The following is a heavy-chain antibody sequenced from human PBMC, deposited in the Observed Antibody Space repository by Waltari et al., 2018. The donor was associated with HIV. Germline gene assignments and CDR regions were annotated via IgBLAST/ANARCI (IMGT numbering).Heavy chain of an antibody. CDR2: MNHDGSQK. D-gene: IGHD3-10*01. J-gene: IGHJ4*02. Sequence: VELVESGGGLVQPGGSMRLSCAVPGSLFSDFSVGGVGQAPGKGLEWVGNMNHDGSQKWYADSLRDRFTVSRDNTKNSLWLQMNSLRSEDTAVYYCVRDDCFDSGSCHSVDWGRGTLVTVSS. V-gene: IGHV3-7*01. CDR1: GSLFSDFS. CDR3: VRDDCFDSGSCHSVD.